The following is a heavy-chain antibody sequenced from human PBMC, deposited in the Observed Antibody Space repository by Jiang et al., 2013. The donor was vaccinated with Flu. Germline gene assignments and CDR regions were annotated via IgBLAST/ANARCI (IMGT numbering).Heavy chain of an antibody. J-gene: IGHJ4*02. CDR2: IYHSGST. D-gene: IGHD3-10*01. CDR3: ARYGSGKFLDY. V-gene: IGHV4-59*08. CDR1: GSSIGSYS. Sequence: LLKPSETLSLTCTVSGSSIGSYSWSWIRQPPGKGLEWIGYIYHSGSTGYNPSLKSRVTVSVDTSKNQFSLKLSSVTAADTAVYYCARYGSGKFLDYWGQGVLVTVSS.